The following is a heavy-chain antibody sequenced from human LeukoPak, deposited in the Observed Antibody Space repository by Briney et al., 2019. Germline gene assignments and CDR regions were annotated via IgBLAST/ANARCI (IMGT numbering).Heavy chain of an antibody. CDR3: ARGPNYDFWSGPPNWFDP. J-gene: IGHJ5*02. V-gene: IGHV3-21*01. CDR2: IDSSSIYI. CDR1: GFTFSSYS. D-gene: IGHD3-3*01. Sequence: PGGSLRLSCAASGFTFSSYSMTWVRQAPGKGLEWVSSIDSSSIYIYHADSVKGRFTISRDNAKNSLYLQMNSLRVEDTAVYYCARGPNYDFWSGPPNWFDPWGQGTLVTVSS.